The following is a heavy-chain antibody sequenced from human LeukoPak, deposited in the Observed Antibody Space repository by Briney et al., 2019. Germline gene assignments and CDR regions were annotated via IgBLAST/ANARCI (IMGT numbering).Heavy chain of an antibody. Sequence: SETLSLTCTVSGGSISSSSYYWGWIRQPPGKGLEWIGYIYYSGSANYNPSLKSRVTISIDTSKNHFSLKVSSVTAADTAVYYCARHGGSYSFDSWGQGTLVTVSS. CDR1: GGSISSSSYY. J-gene: IGHJ4*02. V-gene: IGHV4-61*05. CDR3: ARHGGSYSFDS. CDR2: IYYSGSA. D-gene: IGHD1-26*01.